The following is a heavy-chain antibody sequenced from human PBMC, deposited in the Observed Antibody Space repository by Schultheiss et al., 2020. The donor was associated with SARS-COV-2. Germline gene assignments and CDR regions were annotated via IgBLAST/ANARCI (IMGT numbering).Heavy chain of an antibody. CDR3: TTVGYGDYVKFDY. CDR1: GFTFSNYA. D-gene: IGHD4-17*01. V-gene: IGHV3-23*01. CDR2: ISGSGGST. J-gene: IGHJ4*02. Sequence: GGSLRLSCAASGFTFSNYAMSWVRQAPGKGLEWVSGISGSGGSTYYADSVKGRFTISRDNSKNTLYLQMNSLKTEDTAVYYCTTVGYGDYVKFDYWGQGTLVTVSS.